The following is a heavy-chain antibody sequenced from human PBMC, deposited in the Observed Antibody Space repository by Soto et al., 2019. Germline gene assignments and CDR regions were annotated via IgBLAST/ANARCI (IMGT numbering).Heavy chain of an antibody. Sequence: QVQLVQSGAEVKKPGSSVKDSCKASGGTFSSYAISWVRQAPGQGLEWMGGIIPIFGTANYAQKFQGRVTITADESTSTAYMELSSLRSEDTAVYYCARDKTTVTTCWFDPWGQGTLVTVSS. J-gene: IGHJ5*02. V-gene: IGHV1-69*01. CDR2: IIPIFGTA. CDR1: GGTFSSYA. D-gene: IGHD4-17*01. CDR3: ARDKTTVTTCWFDP.